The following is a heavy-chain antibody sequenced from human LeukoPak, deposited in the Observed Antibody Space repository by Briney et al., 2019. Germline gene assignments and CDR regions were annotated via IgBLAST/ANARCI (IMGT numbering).Heavy chain of an antibody. D-gene: IGHD3-16*02. Sequence: GSLRLSCAASGFTFSSYWSWIRQPPGKGLEWIGEINHSGSTNYNPSLKSRVTISVDTSKNQFSLKLSSVTAADTAVYYCARYRLGGFDPWGQGTLVTVSS. CDR1: GFTFSSY. J-gene: IGHJ5*02. V-gene: IGHV4-34*01. CDR3: ARYRLGGFDP. CDR2: INHSGST.